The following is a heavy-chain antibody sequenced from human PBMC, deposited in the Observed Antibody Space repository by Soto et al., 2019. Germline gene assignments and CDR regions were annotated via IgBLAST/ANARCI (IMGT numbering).Heavy chain of an antibody. Sequence: QVQLQESGPGLVKPSGTLSLTCAVSGGSISSSNWWSWVRQPPGKGLEWIGEIYHSGSTNYNPSLKSRVPLSVDKSKNQFSLELSSVTAADTAVYCCASVRGGYYSAMDVWGQGTTVTVSS. J-gene: IGHJ6*02. CDR2: IYHSGST. V-gene: IGHV4-4*01. D-gene: IGHD3-10*02. CDR1: GGSISSSNW. CDR3: ASVRGGYYSAMDV.